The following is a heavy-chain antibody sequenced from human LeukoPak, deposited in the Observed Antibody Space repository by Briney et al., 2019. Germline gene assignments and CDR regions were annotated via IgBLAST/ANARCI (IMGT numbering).Heavy chain of an antibody. CDR1: GGSISSSSYY. CDR3: ARDSYFLTGYYDY. D-gene: IGHD3/OR15-3a*01. CDR2: IYYSGST. J-gene: IGHJ4*02. V-gene: IGHV4-39*07. Sequence: SETLSLTCTVSGGSISSSSYYWGWIRQPPGKGLEWIGSIYYSGSTYYNPSLKSRVTISVDTSKNQFSLKLGSVTAADTAVYYCARDSYFLTGYYDYWGQGTLVTVSS.